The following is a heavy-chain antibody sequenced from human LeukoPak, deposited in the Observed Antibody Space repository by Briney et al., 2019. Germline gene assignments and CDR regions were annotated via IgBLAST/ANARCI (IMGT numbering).Heavy chain of an antibody. J-gene: IGHJ4*02. Sequence: GGSLRLSCAASGFTVSSNYMSWVSQAPGKWMEWDSVVYRGGRTHYADSVKGRFTISRDNSKNTLYLHMNSLRAEDTAVYYCATADSGSYYSGFDYWGPGTLVTVSS. V-gene: IGHV3-66*01. CDR2: VYRGGRT. D-gene: IGHD1-26*01. CDR3: ATADSGSYYSGFDY. CDR1: GFTVSSNY.